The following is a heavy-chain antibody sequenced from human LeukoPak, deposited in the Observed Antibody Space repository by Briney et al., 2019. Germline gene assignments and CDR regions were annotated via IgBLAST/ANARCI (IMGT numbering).Heavy chain of an antibody. V-gene: IGHV3-15*01. Sequence: GGSLRLCCAASGFTFSNAWMSWVRQAPGKGLEWVGGIKSKTDGGTTDYAAPVKGRFTISRDDSKNTLYLQMNSLKTEDTAVYYCTTDRGIAARQDLEARDYWGQGTLVTVSS. J-gene: IGHJ4*02. CDR2: IKSKTDGGTT. D-gene: IGHD6-6*01. CDR3: TTDRGIAARQDLEARDY. CDR1: GFTFSNAW.